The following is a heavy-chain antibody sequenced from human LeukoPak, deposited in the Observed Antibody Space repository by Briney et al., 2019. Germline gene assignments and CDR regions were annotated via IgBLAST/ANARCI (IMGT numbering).Heavy chain of an antibody. CDR2: LYYSGKT. CDR1: DDSISSSTYY. V-gene: IGHV4-39*07. CDR3: ARVVWELLQGGYYYYYMDV. Sequence: SETLSLTCIISDDSISSSTYYWGWIRQPSGKGLEWIGTLYYSGKTYYNPSLKSRVTISVDTFKNQFSLKLSSVTAADTAVYYCARVVWELLQGGYYYYYMDVWGKGTTVTVSS. J-gene: IGHJ6*03. D-gene: IGHD1-26*01.